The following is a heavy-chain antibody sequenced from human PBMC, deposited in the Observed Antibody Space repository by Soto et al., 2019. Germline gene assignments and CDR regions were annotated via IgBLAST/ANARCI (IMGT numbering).Heavy chain of an antibody. CDR3: ARVVVVAANTMHFDY. CDR2: IYYSGST. V-gene: IGHV4-31*03. Sequence: SETLSLTCTVSGGSISSGGYYWSWIRQHPGKGLEWIGYIYYSGSTYYNPSLKSRVTISVDTSKNQFSLKLSSVTAADTAVYYCARVVVVAANTMHFDYWGQGTLVTVSS. J-gene: IGHJ4*02. D-gene: IGHD2-15*01. CDR1: GGSISSGGYY.